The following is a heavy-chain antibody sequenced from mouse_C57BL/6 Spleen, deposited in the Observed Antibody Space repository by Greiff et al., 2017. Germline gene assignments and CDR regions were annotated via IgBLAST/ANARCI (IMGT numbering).Heavy chain of an antibody. CDR1: GFTFSDYY. CDR3: ARDRDGYDGFDY. V-gene: IGHV5-16*01. J-gene: IGHJ2*01. Sequence: EVQRVASEGGLVQPGSSMKLSCTASGFTFSDYYMAWVRQVPEKGLEWVANINYDGSSTYYLDSLKSRFIISRDNAKNILYLQMSSLKSEDTATYYCARDRDGYDGFDYWGQGTTLTVSS. D-gene: IGHD2-2*01. CDR2: INYDGSST.